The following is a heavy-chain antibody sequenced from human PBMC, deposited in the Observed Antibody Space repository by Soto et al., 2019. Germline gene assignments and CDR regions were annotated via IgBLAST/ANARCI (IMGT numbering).Heavy chain of an antibody. Sequence: QVQLVESGGGVVQPGRSLRLSCAASGFTFSSYAMHWVRQAPGKGLEWVAVISYDGSNKYYADSVKSRFTISRDNSKNTLDLLMNSGRAEDTAVYYCARDSRWFGESPGYYYYGMDVWGQGATVTVSS. D-gene: IGHD3-10*01. V-gene: IGHV3-30-3*01. CDR3: ARDSRWFGESPGYYYYGMDV. J-gene: IGHJ6*02. CDR1: GFTFSSYA. CDR2: ISYDGSNK.